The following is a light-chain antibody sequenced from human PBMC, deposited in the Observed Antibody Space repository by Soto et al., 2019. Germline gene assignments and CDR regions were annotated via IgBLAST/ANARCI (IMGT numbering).Light chain of an antibody. CDR3: QQYGSSGT. CDR2: GAS. Sequence: EIVMTQSPATLSVSPGERATLSCRASQSVSSNSAWYQQKPGQVPRLLIYGASTRATGIPARFSGSGSETEFTLTISRLEPEDFAVYYCQQYGSSGTFGQGTKVEIK. CDR1: QSVSSN. J-gene: IGKJ1*01. V-gene: IGKV3-15*01.